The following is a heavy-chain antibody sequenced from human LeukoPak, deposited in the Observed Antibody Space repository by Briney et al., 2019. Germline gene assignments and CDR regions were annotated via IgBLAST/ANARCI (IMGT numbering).Heavy chain of an antibody. CDR3: AKVTYSGSYFDAFDI. CDR2: ISGNGGST. Sequence: GGSLRLSCAASGFTFSSYGMSWVRQAPGKGLEWVSAISGNGGSTYYADSVKGRFAISRDTSKNTLYLQMNSLRAEDTAVYYCAKVTYSGSYFDAFDIWGQGTMVTVSS. D-gene: IGHD1-26*01. CDR1: GFTFSSYG. J-gene: IGHJ3*02. V-gene: IGHV3-23*01.